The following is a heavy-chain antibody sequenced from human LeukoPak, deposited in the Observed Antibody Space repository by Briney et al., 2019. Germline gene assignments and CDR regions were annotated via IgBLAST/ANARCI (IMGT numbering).Heavy chain of an antibody. J-gene: IGHJ5*02. CDR1: GFTFTTYA. D-gene: IGHD6-6*01. V-gene: IGHV3-23*01. CDR2: ISGSGGST. Sequence: GGSLRLSCAASGFTFTTYAMSWVRQAPGKGLEWVSGISGSGGSTYLADSVKGRFTISRDNAKNSLYLQMNSLRAEDTAVYYCARDSGARYSSSSEWFDPWGQGTLVTVSS. CDR3: ARDSGARYSSSSEWFDP.